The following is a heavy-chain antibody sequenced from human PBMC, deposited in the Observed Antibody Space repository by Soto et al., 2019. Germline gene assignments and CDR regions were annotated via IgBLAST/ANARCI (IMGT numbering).Heavy chain of an antibody. V-gene: IGHV3-11*06. J-gene: IGHJ6*02. CDR3: ASLGAWDYYYGMDV. CDR2: ISSSSSYT. CDR1: GLTFSDYY. D-gene: IGHD1-26*01. Sequence: GGSLRLSCAASGLTFSDYYMSWIRQAPGKGLEWVSYISSSSSYTNYADSVKGRFTISRDNAKNSLYLQMNSLRAEDTAVYYCASLGAWDYYYGMDVWGQGTTVTVSS.